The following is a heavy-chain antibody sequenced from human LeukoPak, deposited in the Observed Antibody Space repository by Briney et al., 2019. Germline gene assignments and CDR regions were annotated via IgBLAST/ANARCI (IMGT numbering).Heavy chain of an antibody. Sequence: SETLSLTCTVSGGSISSYYWSWIRQPAGKGLEWIGRIYTSGSTNYNPSLKSLVTMSVDTSKNQFSLKLSSVTAADTAVYYCARDTRIAVAGDYYCYMDVWGKGTTVTVSS. CDR3: ARDTRIAVAGDYYCYMDV. CDR2: IYTSGST. J-gene: IGHJ6*03. CDR1: GGSISSYY. V-gene: IGHV4-4*07. D-gene: IGHD6-19*01.